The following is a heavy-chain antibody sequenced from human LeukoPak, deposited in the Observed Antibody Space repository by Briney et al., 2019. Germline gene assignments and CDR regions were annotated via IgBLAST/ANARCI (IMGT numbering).Heavy chain of an antibody. D-gene: IGHD2/OR15-2a*01. CDR2: ISASGDRT. CDR1: GFIFSDYA. CDR3: ARDLWDY. V-gene: IGHV3-23*01. Sequence: GGSLRLSCVASGFIFSDYAMSWVRQSPGKGLEWVSSISASGDRTYYPDSVKGRFTISRDNSKNTLYLQMNSLRAEDTAVYYCARDLWDYWGQGTLVTVSS. J-gene: IGHJ4*02.